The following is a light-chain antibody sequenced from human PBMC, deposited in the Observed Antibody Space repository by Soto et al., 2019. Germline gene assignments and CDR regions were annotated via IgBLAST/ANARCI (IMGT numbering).Light chain of an antibody. CDR1: SSDVGDYNY. V-gene: IGLV2-14*01. J-gene: IGLJ1*01. CDR3: SSYTSSGTDV. CDR2: EVS. Sequence: QSVLTQPASVSGSPGQSITISCTGTSSDVGDYNYVSWYLQYPGKAPKLMIYEVSNRPSGVSNRFSGSKSGNTASLTISGLQAEDEADYYCSSYTSSGTDVFGTGTKGTVL.